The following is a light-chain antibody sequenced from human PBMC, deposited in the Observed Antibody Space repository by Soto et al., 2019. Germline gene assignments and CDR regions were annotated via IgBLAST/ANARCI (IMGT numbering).Light chain of an antibody. V-gene: IGLV1-40*01. CDR1: SSNIGAGYD. CDR2: GNT. CDR3: QSYDRSRSGYV. J-gene: IGLJ1*01. Sequence: QSVLTQPPSVSGAPGQRVTISCTGSSSNIGAGYDVSWYQQLPGTAPKFLIYGNTDRPSGVPDRFSGSKSGTSASLAITGLQAEDEADYYCQSYDRSRSGYVFGTGTKLTVL.